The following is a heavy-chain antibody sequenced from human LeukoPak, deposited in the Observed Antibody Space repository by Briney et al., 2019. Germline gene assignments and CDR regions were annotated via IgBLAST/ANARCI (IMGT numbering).Heavy chain of an antibody. CDR3: AKSGPSIAAAGPNWFDP. Sequence: GGSLRLSCAASGFTFSSYGMHWVRQAPGKGLEWVAFIRYDGSNKYYADSVKGRFTISRDNSKNTLYLQMNSLRAEDTAVYYCAKSGPSIAAAGPNWFDPWGQGTLVTVSS. D-gene: IGHD6-13*01. CDR1: GFTFSSYG. CDR2: IRYDGSNK. J-gene: IGHJ5*02. V-gene: IGHV3-30*02.